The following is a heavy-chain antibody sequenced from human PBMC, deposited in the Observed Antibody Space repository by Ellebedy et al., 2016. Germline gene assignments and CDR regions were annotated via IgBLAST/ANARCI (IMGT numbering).Heavy chain of an antibody. CDR3: AREVFGIAAAGTSD. CDR2: IIPIFGTA. CDR1: GCTFSSYA. V-gene: IGHV1-69*13. D-gene: IGHD6-13*01. J-gene: IGHJ4*02. Sequence: SVKVSXKASGCTFSSYAISWVRQAPGQRLEWMGGIIPIFGTANYAQKFQGRVTITADESTSTAYMELSSLRSEDTAVYYCAREVFGIAAAGTSDWGQGTLVTVSS.